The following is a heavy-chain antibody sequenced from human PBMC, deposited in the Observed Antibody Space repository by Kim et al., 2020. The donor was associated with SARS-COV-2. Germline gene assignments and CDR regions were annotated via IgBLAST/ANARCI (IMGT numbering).Heavy chain of an antibody. J-gene: IGHJ6*02. D-gene: IGHD3-22*01. V-gene: IGHV4-4*07. CDR1: GGSISSYY. CDR2: IYTSGST. CDR3: ARAAERSSGYYYGLGLVTDRYYYYGMDV. Sequence: SETLSLTCTVSGGSISSYYWSWIRQPAGKGLEWIGRIYTSGSTNYNPSLKSRVTMSVDTSKNQFSLKLSSVTAADTAVYYCARAAERSSGYYYGLGLVTDRYYYYGMDVWGQGTTVTVSS.